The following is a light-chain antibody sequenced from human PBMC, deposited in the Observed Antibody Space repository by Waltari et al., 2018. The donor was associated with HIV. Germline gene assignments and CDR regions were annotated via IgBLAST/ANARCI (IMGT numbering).Light chain of an antibody. J-gene: IGKJ4*01. CDR2: DAS. CDR1: QDISDY. V-gene: IGKV1-33*01. CDR3: QQYDSLLT. Sequence: DIQITQSPSSLSASVADRVTITCQASQDISDYLNWYQQKPGKAPKLLIYDASNLETGVPSRFSGTGSGTDFTFTISSLQPEDIATYYCQQYDSLLTFGGGTKVEIK.